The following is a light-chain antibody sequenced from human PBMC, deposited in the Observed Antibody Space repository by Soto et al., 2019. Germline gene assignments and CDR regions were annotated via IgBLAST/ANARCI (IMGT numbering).Light chain of an antibody. CDR1: QDISNY. V-gene: IGKV1-33*01. CDR2: DSS. Sequence: DIQLPQSPSSLSASVGDSVTITCQASQDISNYLNWYQQKTGQAPKLLIYDSSNLETGVPSRFSGSGSGTDCTFPIICLQPEDIPTYYCQQYDNLRIFTFGPGNKVDIK. CDR3: QQYDNLRIFT. J-gene: IGKJ3*01.